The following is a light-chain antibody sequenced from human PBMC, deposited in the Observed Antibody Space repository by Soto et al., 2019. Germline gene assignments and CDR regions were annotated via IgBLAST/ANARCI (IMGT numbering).Light chain of an antibody. CDR3: QQYGSSGT. Sequence: EIVLTQSPGTLSLSPGERATLSCQASQSVTSNYLAWYQQKPGQAPGLLIYDTSTRASGVPDRFSGSGSGTDFTLTISRLEPEDFAVYYCQQYGSSGTFGQGTKGDIK. J-gene: IGKJ1*01. V-gene: IGKV3-20*01. CDR2: DTS. CDR1: QSVTSNY.